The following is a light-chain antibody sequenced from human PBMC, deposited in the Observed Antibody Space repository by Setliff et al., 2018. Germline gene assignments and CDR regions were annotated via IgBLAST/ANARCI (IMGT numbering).Light chain of an antibody. V-gene: IGLV2-14*03. CDR1: SXDXXGXXY. CDR2: XVS. J-gene: IGLJ1*01. Sequence: QSALAQPASVSGSPGQSITISCTGTSXDXXGXXYXXXXXXXXXXXXXLMXXXVSNRPSGVSNRFSGSKSGNTASLTISGLQAEDEADYYCCSYTISSTRVFGTGTKVTVL. CDR3: CSYTISSTRV.